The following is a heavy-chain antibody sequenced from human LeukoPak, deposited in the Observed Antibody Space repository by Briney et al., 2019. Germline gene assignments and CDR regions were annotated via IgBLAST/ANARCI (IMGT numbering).Heavy chain of an antibody. Sequence: PGGSLRLSCAASGFTFSDYYMSWIRQAPGKGLEWVSYISSSGSTIYYADSVKGRFTISRDNARNSLYLQMNSLRAEDTAVYYCARDNRGGYSYGSVDYWGQGTLVTVSS. V-gene: IGHV3-11*04. J-gene: IGHJ4*02. CDR1: GFTFSDYY. D-gene: IGHD5-18*01. CDR3: ARDNRGGYSYGSVDY. CDR2: ISSSGSTI.